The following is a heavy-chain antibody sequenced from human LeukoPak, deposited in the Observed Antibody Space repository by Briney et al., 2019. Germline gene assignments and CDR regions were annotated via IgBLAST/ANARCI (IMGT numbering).Heavy chain of an antibody. CDR1: GFTFSSYA. D-gene: IGHD3-10*01. V-gene: IGHV3-23*01. Sequence: GGPLRLSCAASGFTFSSYAMSWVRQAPGKGLEWVSAISGSGGSTYYADSVKGRFTISRDNSKNTLYLQMNSLRAEDTAVYYCAKDLITMVRGVTYYFDYWGQGTLVTVSS. CDR2: ISGSGGST. CDR3: AKDLITMVRGVTYYFDY. J-gene: IGHJ4*02.